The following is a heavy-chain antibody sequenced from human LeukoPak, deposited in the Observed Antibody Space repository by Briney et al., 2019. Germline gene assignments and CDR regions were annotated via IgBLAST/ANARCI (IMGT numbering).Heavy chain of an antibody. CDR1: GFTFSSYA. CDR2: ISGSGGST. J-gene: IGHJ6*02. CDR3: AKDGCSSTSCYSWRYYYYGMDV. V-gene: IGHV3-23*01. Sequence: GGYLRLFCAASGFTFSSYAMGWVRQAPGKGLEWVSAISGSGGSTYYADSVKGRFTISRDNSKNTLYLQMNSLRAEDTAVYYCAKDGCSSTSCYSWRYYYYGMDVWGQGTTVTVSS. D-gene: IGHD2-2*02.